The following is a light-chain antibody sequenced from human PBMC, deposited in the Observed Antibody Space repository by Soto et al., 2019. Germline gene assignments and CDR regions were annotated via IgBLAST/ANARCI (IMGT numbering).Light chain of an antibody. CDR3: QQLNSYPRT. V-gene: IGKV1-9*01. CDR2: AAS. CDR1: QGISSY. J-gene: IGKJ1*01. Sequence: DIQLTQSPSFLSASVGDRVTITCRASQGISSYLAWYQQKPGKAPKLLIYAASTLQSGVPSRFSGSGSGTEFNLTLSSLQPEDFATYYCQQLNSYPRTFGQGTKVEIK.